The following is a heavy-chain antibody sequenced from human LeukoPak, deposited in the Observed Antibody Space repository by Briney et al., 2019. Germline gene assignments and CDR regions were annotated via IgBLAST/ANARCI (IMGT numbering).Heavy chain of an antibody. CDR1: GGSFSGYY. V-gene: IGHV4-59*01. CDR2: IYYSGST. J-gene: IGHJ4*02. CDR3: ARGEDGYNFDY. Sequence: SETLSLTCAVYGGSFSGYYWSWIRQPPGKGLEWIGYIYYSGSTNYNPSLKSRVTISVDTSKNQFSLKLSSVTAADTAVYYCARGEDGYNFDYWGQGTLVTVSS. D-gene: IGHD5-24*01.